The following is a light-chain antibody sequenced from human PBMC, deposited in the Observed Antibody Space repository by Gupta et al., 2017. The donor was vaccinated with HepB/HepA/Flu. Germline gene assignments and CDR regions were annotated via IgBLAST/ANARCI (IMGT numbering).Light chain of an antibody. J-gene: IGLJ2*01. CDR2: QDS. CDR1: KLGERY. CDR3: QAWDTTTVV. Sequence: SYELTQPPSMSVSPGQTARIICSGDKLGERYACWYQQKPGQSPVLVIYQDSKRPSEIPERFSGSNSGNTATLTIRGTQPVDEADYYCQAWDTTTVVFGGGTKLTVL. V-gene: IGLV3-1*01.